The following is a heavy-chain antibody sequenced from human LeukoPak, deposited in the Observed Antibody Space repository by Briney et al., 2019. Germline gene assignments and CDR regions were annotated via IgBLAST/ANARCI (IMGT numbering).Heavy chain of an antibody. CDR2: INHSGST. D-gene: IGHD6-19*01. CDR3: ARPGWRYYFDY. Sequence: SETLTLTCAVYGGSFSGYYWSWIRQPPGKGLEWIGEINHSGSTNYNPSLKSRVTISVDTSKNQFSLKLSSVTAADTAVYYCARPGWRYYFDYWGQGTLVTVSS. V-gene: IGHV4-34*01. J-gene: IGHJ4*02. CDR1: GGSFSGYY.